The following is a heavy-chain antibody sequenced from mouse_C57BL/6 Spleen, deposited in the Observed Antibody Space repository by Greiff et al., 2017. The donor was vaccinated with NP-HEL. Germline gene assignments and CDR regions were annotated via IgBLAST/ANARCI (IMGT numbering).Heavy chain of an antibody. J-gene: IGHJ2*01. D-gene: IGHD2-12*01. CDR1: GFTFSSYA. Sequence: EVKVEESGGGLVKPGGSLKLSCAASGFTFSSYAMSWVRQTPEKRLEWVATISDGGSYTYYPDNVKGRFTISRDNAKNNLYLQMSHLKSEDTAMYYCAREGRPYFDYWGQGTTLTVSS. CDR2: ISDGGSYT. CDR3: AREGRPYFDY. V-gene: IGHV5-4*01.